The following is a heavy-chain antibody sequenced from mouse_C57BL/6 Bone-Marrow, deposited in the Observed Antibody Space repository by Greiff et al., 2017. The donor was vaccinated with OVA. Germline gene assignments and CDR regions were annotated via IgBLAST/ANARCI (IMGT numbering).Heavy chain of an antibody. J-gene: IGHJ2*01. CDR1: GYAFSSSW. CDR3: AGDYGNYHDY. D-gene: IGHD2-1*01. Sequence: QVQLQQSGPELVKPGASVKISCKASGYAFSSSWMNWVKQRPGKGLEWIGRIYPGDGDTNYNGKFKGKATLTADKSSSTAYMQLSSLTSEDSAVYFCAGDYGNYHDYWGQGTAPTVSA. CDR2: IYPGDGDT. V-gene: IGHV1-82*01.